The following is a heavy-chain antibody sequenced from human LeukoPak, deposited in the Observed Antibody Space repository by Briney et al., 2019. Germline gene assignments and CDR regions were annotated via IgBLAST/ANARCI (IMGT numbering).Heavy chain of an antibody. Sequence: ASVKVSCKASGYTFTGYYMHWVRQAPGQGLEWMGWINPNSGGTNYAQKFQGRVTMTGDTSISTAYMELSRLRSDDTAVYYCARVGEVIWWLPTDPNFIFDYWGQGTLVTVSS. D-gene: IGHD5-12*01. CDR1: GYTFTGYY. V-gene: IGHV1-2*02. CDR3: ARVGEVIWWLPTDPNFIFDY. J-gene: IGHJ4*02. CDR2: INPNSGGT.